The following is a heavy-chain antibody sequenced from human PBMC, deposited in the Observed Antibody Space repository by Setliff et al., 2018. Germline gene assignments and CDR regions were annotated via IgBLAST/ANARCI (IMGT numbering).Heavy chain of an antibody. V-gene: IGHV4-59*08. J-gene: IGHJ6*03. Sequence: SETLSLTCNVSGASVTRYSWTWIRQPPGRGLEWIGTMSYSGSNDYNPSLKSRVTMSIHTSKNQFSLSLSSVTAADTAVYYCARMSGFQYMDVWGKGTTVTVSS. CDR1: GASVTRYS. D-gene: IGHD3-3*01. CDR3: ARMSGFQYMDV. CDR2: MSYSGSN.